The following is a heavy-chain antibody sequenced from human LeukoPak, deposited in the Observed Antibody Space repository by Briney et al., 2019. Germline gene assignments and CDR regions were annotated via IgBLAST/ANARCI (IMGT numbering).Heavy chain of an antibody. CDR1: GYTFSNNW. J-gene: IGHJ5*02. V-gene: IGHV5-10-1*01. CDR3: ARGLGWLDP. CDR2: INPSDSYT. Sequence: GESLKISCQGSGYTFSNNWITGVRQMPGKGLEWMGKINPSDSYTDYNPPFQGHVTISADKSISTAYLQWSSLKASDTAIYYCARGLGWLDPWGQGTLVTVSS.